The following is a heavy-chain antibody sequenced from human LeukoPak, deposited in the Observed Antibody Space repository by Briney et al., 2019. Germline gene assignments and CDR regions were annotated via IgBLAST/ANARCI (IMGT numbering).Heavy chain of an antibody. CDR1: GFTFSSYA. CDR3: VKLGGYYGSGTHYYDY. CDR2: ISSNGGST. Sequence: GGSLRLSCSASGFTFSSYAMHWVRQAPGKGLEYVSAISSNGGSTYYADSVKGRFTISRDNSKNTLYLQMSSLRAEGTAVYYCVKLGGYYGSGTHYYDYWGQGTLVTVSS. V-gene: IGHV3-64D*06. J-gene: IGHJ4*02. D-gene: IGHD3-10*01.